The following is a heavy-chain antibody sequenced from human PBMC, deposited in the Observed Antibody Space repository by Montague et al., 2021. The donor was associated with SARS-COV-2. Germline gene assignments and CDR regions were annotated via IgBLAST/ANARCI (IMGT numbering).Heavy chain of an antibody. CDR2: ISSDGSSE. V-gene: IGHV3-30-3*01. CDR3: TSDLGY. J-gene: IGHJ4*02. CDR1: GLSLNTYV. Sequence: SLRLSCAASGLSLNTYVMYWVRQAPGKGLEWVARISSDGSSENYGDSVKGRFTIYRDNFKNTVYLEMNNLRGEDTAVYYCTSDLGYWGQGTLVTVSS.